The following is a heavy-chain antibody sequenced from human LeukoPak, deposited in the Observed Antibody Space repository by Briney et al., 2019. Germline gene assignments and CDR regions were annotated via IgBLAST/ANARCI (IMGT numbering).Heavy chain of an antibody. J-gene: IGHJ6*03. CDR2: ISGSGGST. CDR3: ARGSSGSTYYYMDV. CDR1: RFTFSSYA. Sequence: GRSLRLSCAASRFTFSSYAMTWVRQAPGKGLQWDPGISGSGGSTYYADSVKGRFTISRDDSKNTLYLQMNSLRAEDTAVYYCARGSSGSTYYYMDVWGKGTTVTVSS. D-gene: IGHD3-22*01. V-gene: IGHV3-23*01.